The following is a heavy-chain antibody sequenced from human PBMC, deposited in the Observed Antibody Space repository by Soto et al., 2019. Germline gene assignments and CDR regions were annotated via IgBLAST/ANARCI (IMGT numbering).Heavy chain of an antibody. Sequence: DVQVVHSGGGLVQPGGSLKLSCAASGFAFNDSAMHWVRQASGKGLEWVARVRSKTNNYATAYPVSVRGRFTVSRDDSMGTTYLQMNSLKTEDTAMYYCTNNFVWGQGVVVTVSS. CDR1: GFAFNDSA. V-gene: IGHV3-73*01. J-gene: IGHJ4*02. CDR3: TNNFV. CDR2: VRSKTNNYAT. D-gene: IGHD2-15*01.